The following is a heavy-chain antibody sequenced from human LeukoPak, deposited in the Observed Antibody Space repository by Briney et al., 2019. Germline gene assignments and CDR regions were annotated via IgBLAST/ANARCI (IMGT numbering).Heavy chain of an antibody. V-gene: IGHV1-46*01. J-gene: IGHJ4*02. CDR3: ARDTSTIFGVAPFYYCVY. D-gene: IGHD3-3*01. Sequence: ASLNVSCKASGYTFTTYYMHWVRQPPGQGLEWMGIIDPSGGSTNYAQKFQSRVTMSRATSTSTVYMELSSLRSQDTAMYYCARDTSTIFGVAPFYYCVYWGQGTLVTVSS. CDR2: IDPSGGST. CDR1: GYTFTTYY.